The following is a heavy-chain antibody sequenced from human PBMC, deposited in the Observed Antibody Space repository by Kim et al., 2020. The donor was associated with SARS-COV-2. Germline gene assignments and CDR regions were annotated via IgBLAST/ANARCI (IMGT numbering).Heavy chain of an antibody. Sequence: YADSVKGRFTISRDNAKNSLYLQMNSLRAEDTALYYCAKGRRSSGWYFDLWGRGTLVTVSS. CDR3: AKGRRSSGWYFDL. D-gene: IGHD6-19*01. V-gene: IGHV3-9*01. J-gene: IGHJ2*01.